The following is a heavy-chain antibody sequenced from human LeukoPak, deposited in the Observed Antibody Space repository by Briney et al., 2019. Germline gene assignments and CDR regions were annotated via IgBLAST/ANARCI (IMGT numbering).Heavy chain of an antibody. CDR2: INHSGST. V-gene: IGHV4-34*01. CDR3: ASRVGPYGDYSDY. CDR1: GGSFSGYY. Sequence: PSETLSLTCAVYGGSFSGYYWSWIRQPPGKGLEWIGEINHSGSTNYNPSLKSRVTISVDTSKNQFSLKLSSVTAADTAVYYCASRVGPYGDYSDYWGQGTLVTVSS. D-gene: IGHD4-17*01. J-gene: IGHJ4*02.